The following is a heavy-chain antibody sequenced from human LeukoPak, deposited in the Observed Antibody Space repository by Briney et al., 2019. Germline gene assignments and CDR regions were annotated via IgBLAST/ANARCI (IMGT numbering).Heavy chain of an antibody. D-gene: IGHD3-3*01. Sequence: PGGSLRLSCAASGFTFSSYWMSWVRQAPGKGLEWVANIKQDGSEKYYVDSVKGRFTISRDNAKNSLYLQMNSLRAEDTAVYYCARERREYYDFWSGYYPRDFDYWGQGTLVTVSS. CDR1: GFTFSSYW. CDR2: IKQDGSEK. CDR3: ARERREYYDFWSGYYPRDFDY. J-gene: IGHJ4*02. V-gene: IGHV3-7*01.